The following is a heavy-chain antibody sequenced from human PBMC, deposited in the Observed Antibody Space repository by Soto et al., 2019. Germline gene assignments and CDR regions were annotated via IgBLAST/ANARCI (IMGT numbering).Heavy chain of an antibody. Sequence: GGSLRLSCAASGFTFSGYAMSWVRQAPGKGLEWVSAISGSGGSTYYADSVKGRFTISRDNSKNTLYLQMNSLRAEDQNVYCSAKVFFSYSSFDYWGQGTLVTVSS. D-gene: IGHD6-13*01. J-gene: IGHJ4*02. CDR1: GFTFSGYA. CDR3: AKVFFSYSSFDY. V-gene: IGHV3-23*01. CDR2: ISGSGGST.